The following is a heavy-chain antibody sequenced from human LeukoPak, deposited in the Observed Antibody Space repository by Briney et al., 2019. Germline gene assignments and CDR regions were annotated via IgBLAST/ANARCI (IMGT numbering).Heavy chain of an antibody. CDR1: VFTFDEYA. J-gene: IGHJ3*02. CDR2: ISWSSGII. D-gene: IGHD6-13*01. CDR3: AEMAAAGNDAFDI. V-gene: IGHV3-9*03. Sequence: PGGSLRLSCAASVFTFDEYAMHWVRQAPGKGLVWVSGISWSSGIIGYAESVKGRFTISRDNAKNSLYLQMNGLRAEDMAWYYCAEMAAAGNDAFDIWGQGTMVTVSS.